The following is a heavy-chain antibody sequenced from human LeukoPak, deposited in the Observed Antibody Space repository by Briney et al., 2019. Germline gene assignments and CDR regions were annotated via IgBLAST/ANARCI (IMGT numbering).Heavy chain of an antibody. J-gene: IGHJ4*02. CDR3: ARAGSYRFDY. V-gene: IGHV3-74*01. CDR2: INTDGSIT. CDR1: GFTFSTYW. D-gene: IGHD1-26*01. Sequence: GGSLRLSCAASGFTFSTYWMHWVRQAPGKGLVWVSRINTDGSITNYADSVKGRFTISRDNAKNTLYLQMNSLRPEDTAVYYCARAGSYRFDYWGQGNLVTVSS.